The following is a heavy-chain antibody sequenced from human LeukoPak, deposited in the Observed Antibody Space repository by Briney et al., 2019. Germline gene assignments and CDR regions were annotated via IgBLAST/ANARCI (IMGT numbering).Heavy chain of an antibody. CDR1: GFTFSNFA. CDR2: ISDSGGGT. J-gene: IGHJ4*02. Sequence: GGSLRLSCAASGFTFSNFAMSWARQAPGKGLQWVSAISDSGGGTFYAVSVKGRFTISRDNSKNTLYLQMNSLRAEDTAVYYCAKVGVGWVAFEYWGQGTLVTVSS. D-gene: IGHD3-16*01. V-gene: IGHV3-23*01. CDR3: AKVGVGWVAFEY.